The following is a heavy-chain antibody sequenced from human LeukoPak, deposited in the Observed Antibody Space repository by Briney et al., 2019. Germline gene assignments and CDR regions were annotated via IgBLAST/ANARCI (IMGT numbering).Heavy chain of an antibody. Sequence: SETLSLTCTVSGGSISSYYWSWIRQPPGKGLEWIGYIYYSGSTNYNPSLKSRVTISVDTSKNHFSLKLSSVTAADTAVYYCARHLRWAEYFQHWGQGTLVTVSS. CDR3: ARHLRWAEYFQH. J-gene: IGHJ1*01. CDR2: IYYSGST. CDR1: GGSISSYY. V-gene: IGHV4-59*08.